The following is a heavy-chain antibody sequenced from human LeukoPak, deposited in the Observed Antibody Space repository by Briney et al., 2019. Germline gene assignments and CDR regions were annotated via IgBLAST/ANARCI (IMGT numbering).Heavy chain of an antibody. CDR3: AKDRIWSAARRVNWFDP. D-gene: IGHD6-6*01. Sequence: TGGSLRLSCAASGFTFSSYAMSWVRQAPGKGLEWVSAISGSGGSTYYADSVKGRFTISRDNSKNTLYLQMNSLRAKDTAVYYCAKDRIWSAARRVNWFDPWGQGTLVTVSS. CDR2: ISGSGGST. V-gene: IGHV3-23*01. J-gene: IGHJ5*02. CDR1: GFTFSSYA.